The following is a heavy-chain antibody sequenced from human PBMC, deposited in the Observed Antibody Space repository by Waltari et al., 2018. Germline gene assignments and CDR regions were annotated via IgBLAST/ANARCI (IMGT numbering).Heavy chain of an antibody. CDR3: AKERHPRWLQSTYFDY. CDR1: AFTFSTYG. V-gene: IGHV3-30*18. J-gene: IGHJ4*02. D-gene: IGHD5-12*01. CDR2: ISYDGSNK. Sequence: QVQLVESGGGVVQPGRSLRLSCAASAFTFSTYGMPWVRQAPGNGLEWVAVISYDGSNKFYAESVKGRFTISRDNSKNTLYLQMNSLRVEDTAVYFCAKERHPRWLQSTYFDYWGQGTLVTVSS.